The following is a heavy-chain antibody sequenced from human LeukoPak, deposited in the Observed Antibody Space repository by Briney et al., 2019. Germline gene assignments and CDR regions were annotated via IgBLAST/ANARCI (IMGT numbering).Heavy chain of an antibody. CDR3: ARSMYGEGRRIIDFDY. CDR1: GFTFDDYG. CDR2: INWNGGST. J-gene: IGHJ4*02. V-gene: IGHV3-20*04. D-gene: IGHD4/OR15-4a*01. Sequence: PGGSLRLSCAASGFTFDDYGMSRVRQAPGKGLEWVSGINWNGGSTGYADSVKGRFTISRDNAKNSLYLQMNSRKIEDTAVYYCARSMYGEGRRIIDFDYWGQGSLLTVSS.